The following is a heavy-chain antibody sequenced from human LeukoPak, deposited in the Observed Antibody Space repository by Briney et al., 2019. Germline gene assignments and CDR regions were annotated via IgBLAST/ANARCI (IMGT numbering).Heavy chain of an antibody. J-gene: IGHJ4*02. CDR1: GYTFTAYY. CDR3: ARRCDTSSYYTYYFDY. V-gene: IGHV1-2*02. D-gene: IGHD3-22*01. Sequence: GASVKVSCKASGYTFTAYYIHWVRQAPGQGLDWMGWINPNSGGTNYAQKFQGRVTMTRDTSISTAYIELSRLRSDATAVYFCARRCDTSSYYTYYFDYWGQGTLVTVSS. CDR2: INPNSGGT.